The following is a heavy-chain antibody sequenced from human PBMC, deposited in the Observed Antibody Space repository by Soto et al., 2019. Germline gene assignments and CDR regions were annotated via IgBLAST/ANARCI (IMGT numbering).Heavy chain of an antibody. J-gene: IGHJ4*02. D-gene: IGHD6-13*01. CDR2: IYYSGST. V-gene: IGHV4-59*08. Sequence: SETLSLTCTVSGGSISSYYWSWIRQPPGKGLEWIGYIYYSGSTNYNPSLKSRVTISVDTSKNQFSLKLSSVTAADAAVYYCARHSSGWYYFDYWGQGTLVPVSS. CDR1: GGSISSYY. CDR3: ARHSSGWYYFDY.